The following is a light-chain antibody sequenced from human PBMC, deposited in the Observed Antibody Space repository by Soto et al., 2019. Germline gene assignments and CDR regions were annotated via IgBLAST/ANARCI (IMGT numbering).Light chain of an antibody. Sequence: DIQMTQSPSSLSASVVDRVTITCRASQSISSYLNGYQQKLGKAPKLLIYAASRLQSGVPSRFSGSGSGTDFTLTISSLQPEDFATYYCQQSYSTPFTFGPGTKVDIK. CDR2: AAS. V-gene: IGKV1-39*01. CDR1: QSISSY. CDR3: QQSYSTPFT. J-gene: IGKJ3*01.